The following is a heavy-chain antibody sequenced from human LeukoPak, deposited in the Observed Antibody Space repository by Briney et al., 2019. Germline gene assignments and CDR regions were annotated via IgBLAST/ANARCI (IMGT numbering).Heavy chain of an antibody. CDR3: ARDHPASTFGGVIGYYYYYMDV. Sequence: GGSLRLSCAASGFTFSSYSMNWVRQAPGKGLEWGSSISSSSSYIYYADSVKGRFTISRDNAKNSLYLQMNSLRAEDTAVYYCARDHPASTFGGVIGYYYYYMDVWGKGTTVTVSS. J-gene: IGHJ6*03. CDR1: GFTFSSYS. V-gene: IGHV3-21*01. CDR2: ISSSSSYI. D-gene: IGHD3-16*02.